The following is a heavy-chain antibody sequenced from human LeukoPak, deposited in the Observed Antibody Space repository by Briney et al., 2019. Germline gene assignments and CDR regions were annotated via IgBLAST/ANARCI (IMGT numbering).Heavy chain of an antibody. CDR1: GFTFSSYA. D-gene: IGHD3-22*01. V-gene: IGHV3-23*01. J-gene: IGHJ4*02. CDR2: VSGSGGGT. Sequence: GGSLRLSCAASGFTFSSYAMSWVRQAPGKGLEWVSSVSGSGGGTYYADSVKGRFTTSRDNSKNTLYLQMNSLRAEDTAVYYCARAPYDSTGYYSTFDYWGQGTLVTVSS. CDR3: ARAPYDSTGYYSTFDY.